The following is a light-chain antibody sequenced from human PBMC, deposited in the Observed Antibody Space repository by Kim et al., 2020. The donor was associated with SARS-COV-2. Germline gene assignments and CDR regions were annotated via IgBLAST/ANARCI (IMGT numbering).Light chain of an antibody. V-gene: IGLV3-21*04. CDR3: QVWDCSSDHYV. Sequence: YELTQPPSVSVAPGKTARITCGGNNIGSKSVHWYQQKPGQAPVLVIYYDSDRPSGIPERFSGSNSGNTATLTISRVEAGDEADYYCQVWDCSSDHYVFG. CDR1: NIGSKS. CDR2: YDS. J-gene: IGLJ1*01.